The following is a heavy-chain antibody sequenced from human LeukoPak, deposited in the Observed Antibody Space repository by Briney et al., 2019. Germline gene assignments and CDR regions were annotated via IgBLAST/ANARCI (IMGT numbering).Heavy chain of an antibody. CDR1: GFIFSDDY. D-gene: IGHD1-26*01. Sequence: PGGSLRLSCAASGFIFSDDYMDWVRQAPGKGLEWVGRSRNKANSHTTEYAASVKGRFTISRDDSNNSLYLQLNSLKTEDTAVYYCTRGRSGTWPWYFDDWGQGTLVTVSS. J-gene: IGHJ4*02. V-gene: IGHV3-72*01. CDR3: TRGRSGTWPWYFDD. CDR2: SRNKANSHTT.